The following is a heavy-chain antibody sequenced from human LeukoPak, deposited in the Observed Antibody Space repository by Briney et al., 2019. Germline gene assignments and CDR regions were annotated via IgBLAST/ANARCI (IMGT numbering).Heavy chain of an antibody. CDR3: AKDRPNYDFDY. V-gene: IGHV3-23*01. CDR1: GFTVSSNS. J-gene: IGHJ4*02. Sequence: GGSLRLSCTVSGFTVSSNSMSWVRQAPGKGLEWVSAISGSGGSTYYADSVKGRFTISRDNSKNTLYLQMNSLRAEDTAVYYCAKDRPNYDFDYWGQGTLVTVSS. D-gene: IGHD3-3*01. CDR2: ISGSGGST.